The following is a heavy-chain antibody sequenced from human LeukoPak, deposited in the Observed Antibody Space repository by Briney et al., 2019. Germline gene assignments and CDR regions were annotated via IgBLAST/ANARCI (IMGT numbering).Heavy chain of an antibody. Sequence: QSGGSLRLSCAASGFTFSSYAMSWVRQAPGKGLMWVSRINSDGSTTTYADSVKGRFTISRDNAKNTLYLQMNSLRAEDTAVYYCARDRRLWNMDVWGTGTTVTISS. CDR3: ARDRRLWNMDV. CDR2: INSDGSTT. CDR1: GFTFSSYA. D-gene: IGHD4/OR15-4a*01. J-gene: IGHJ6*03. V-gene: IGHV3-74*01.